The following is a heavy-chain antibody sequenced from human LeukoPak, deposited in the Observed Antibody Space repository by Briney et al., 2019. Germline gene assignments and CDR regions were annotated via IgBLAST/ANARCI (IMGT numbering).Heavy chain of an antibody. CDR3: ARRLTQYDCFDP. CDR2: TYYRSTWYN. J-gene: IGHJ5*02. V-gene: IGHV6-1*01. D-gene: IGHD2-2*01. Sequence: SQTLSLTCAISGDSVSSNSVTWNWIRQSPSRGLEWLGRTYYRSTWYNDYAVFVRGRITVNPDTSKNQFSLHLNSVTPEDSAVYYCARRLTQYDCFDPWGQGILVTVSS. CDR1: GDSVSSNSVT.